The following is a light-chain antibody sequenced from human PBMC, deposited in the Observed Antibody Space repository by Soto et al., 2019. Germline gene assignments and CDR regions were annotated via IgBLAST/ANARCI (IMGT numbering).Light chain of an antibody. V-gene: IGKV3-11*01. CDR1: QSVSSY. J-gene: IGKJ4*01. CDR3: QQRSNWPRVT. Sequence: EIVLTHSPATLSLSPWERATLSCRAGQSVSSYLAWYQQKPAQAPRLLIYDASNRATGIPARFSGSGSGTDFTLTISSLEPEDFAVYYCQQRSNWPRVTFGGGTRWIS. CDR2: DAS.